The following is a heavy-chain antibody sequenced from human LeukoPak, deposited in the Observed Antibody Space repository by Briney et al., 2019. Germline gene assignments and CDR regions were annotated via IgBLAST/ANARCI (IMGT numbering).Heavy chain of an antibody. J-gene: IGHJ5*02. CDR1: GGSIYSTNYY. D-gene: IGHD3-16*01. V-gene: IGHV4-39*07. CDR3: ARDFVWGPVTIAVGPTA. Sequence: PSETLSLTCIVSGGSIYSTNYYWGWIRQPPGKGLEWIGSIYYSGSTYYNPSLKSRVTISVDTSKNQFSLKLSSVTAADTAVYYCARDFVWGPVTIAVGPTAWGQGTLVTVSS. CDR2: IYYSGST.